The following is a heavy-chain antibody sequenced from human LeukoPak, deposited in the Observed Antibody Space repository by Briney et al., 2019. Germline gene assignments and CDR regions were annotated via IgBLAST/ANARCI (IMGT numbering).Heavy chain of an antibody. J-gene: IGHJ4*02. CDR3: AGAGAYYYDSSGYWRYYFDY. CDR1: GGSFSGYY. CDR2: INHSGST. Sequence: PSETLSLTCAVYGGSFSGYYWSWIRQPPGKGLEWIGEINHSGSTNYNPSLKSRVTISVDTSKNQFSLKLSSVTAADTAVYYCAGAGAYYYDSSGYWRYYFDYWGQGTLVTVSS. D-gene: IGHD3-22*01. V-gene: IGHV4-34*01.